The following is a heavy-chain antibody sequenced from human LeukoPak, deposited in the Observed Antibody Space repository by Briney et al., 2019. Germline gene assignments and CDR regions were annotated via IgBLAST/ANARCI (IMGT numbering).Heavy chain of an antibody. J-gene: IGHJ4*02. Sequence: SVKVSCKASGGTFSSYAISWGRQAPGQGLEWMGRIIPIFGTANYAQKFQGRVTITADESTSTAYMELSSLRSEDTAVYYCARDPSPYYYDSSGYYSYYFDYWGQGTLVTVSS. CDR3: ARDPSPYYYDSSGYYSYYFDY. CDR2: IIPIFGTA. D-gene: IGHD3-22*01. CDR1: GGTFSSYA. V-gene: IGHV1-69*13.